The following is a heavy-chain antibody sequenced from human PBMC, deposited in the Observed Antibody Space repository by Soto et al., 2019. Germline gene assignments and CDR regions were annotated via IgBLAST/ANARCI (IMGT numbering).Heavy chain of an antibody. CDR2: IYYSGST. CDR3: AREETTVRWFDP. V-gene: IGHV4-31*03. D-gene: IGHD4-17*01. J-gene: IGHJ5*02. CDR1: GGSISSGGYY. Sequence: PSETLSLTCTVSGGSISSGGYYWSWIRQHPGKGLEWIGYIYYSGSTYYNPSLKSRVTISVDTSKNQFSLKLSSVTAADTAVYYCAREETTVRWFDPWGQGTLVTVSS.